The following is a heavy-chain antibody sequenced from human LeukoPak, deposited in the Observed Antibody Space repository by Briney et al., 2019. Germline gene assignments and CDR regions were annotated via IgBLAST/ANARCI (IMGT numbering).Heavy chain of an antibody. CDR3: ARDRVSGSYYYYYYMDV. CDR1: GYSISSGYY. J-gene: IGHJ6*03. CDR2: IYHSGST. Sequence: SETLSLTCTVSGYSISSGYYWGWIRQPPGKGLEWIGSIYHSGSTYYNPSLKSRVTISVDTSKNQFSLRLSSVTAADTAVYYCARDRVSGSYYYYYYMDVWGKGTTVAVSS. V-gene: IGHV4-38-2*02. D-gene: IGHD1-26*01.